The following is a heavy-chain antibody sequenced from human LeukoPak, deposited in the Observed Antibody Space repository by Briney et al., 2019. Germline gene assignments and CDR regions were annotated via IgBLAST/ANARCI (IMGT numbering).Heavy chain of an antibody. CDR3: ARRYCTNGVCYTFDY. J-gene: IGHJ4*02. V-gene: IGHV1-18*01. Sequence: ASVKVSCKASGYTFTSYGISWVRQAPGQGLEWMGWISAYNGNTNYAQKLQGRVTMTTDTSTSTAYMELRSLGSDDTAVYYCARRYCTNGVCYTFDYWGQGTLVTVSS. CDR1: GYTFTSYG. D-gene: IGHD2-8*01. CDR2: ISAYNGNT.